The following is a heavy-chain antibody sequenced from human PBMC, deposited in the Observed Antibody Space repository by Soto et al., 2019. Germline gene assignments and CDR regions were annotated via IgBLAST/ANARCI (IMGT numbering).Heavy chain of an antibody. V-gene: IGHV3-23*01. Sequence: EVQLLESGGGLVQPGGSLRLSCAASGFTFSNYAVTWVRQAPGKGLEWVSTISGSGGSTYYADSVKGRFTISRDNSKKPRDRQMNSLRAEDTAVYYCAKGQGSSWSEIDYWGQGTLVTVSS. CDR2: ISGSGGST. D-gene: IGHD6-13*01. CDR1: GFTFSNYA. J-gene: IGHJ4*02. CDR3: AKGQGSSWSEIDY.